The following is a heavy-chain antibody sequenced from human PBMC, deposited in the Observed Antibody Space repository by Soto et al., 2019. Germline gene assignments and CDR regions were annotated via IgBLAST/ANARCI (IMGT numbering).Heavy chain of an antibody. D-gene: IGHD4-17*01. CDR1: GYTFTSYD. Sequence: ASVKVSCKASGYTFTSYDINWVRQATGQGLEWMGWMNPNSGNTGYAQKFQGRVTMTRNTSISTAYMELSSLRSADTAVYYCATRTVTRNWFDPWGQGTLVTVSS. CDR2: MNPNSGNT. V-gene: IGHV1-8*01. J-gene: IGHJ5*02. CDR3: ATRTVTRNWFDP.